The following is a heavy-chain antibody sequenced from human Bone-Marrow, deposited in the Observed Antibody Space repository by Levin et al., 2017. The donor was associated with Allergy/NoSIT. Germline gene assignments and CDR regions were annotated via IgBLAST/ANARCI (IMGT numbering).Heavy chain of an antibody. CDR2: ISYDGSNK. V-gene: IGHV3-30*18. J-gene: IGHJ4*02. CDR1: GFTFSSYG. D-gene: IGHD4-23*01. Sequence: GGSLRLSCAASGFTFSSYGMHWVRQAPGKGLEWVAVISYDGSNKYYADSVKGRFTISRDNSKNTLYLQMNSLRAEDTAVYYCAKGSHGGSVDYWGQGTLVTVSS. CDR3: AKGSHGGSVDY.